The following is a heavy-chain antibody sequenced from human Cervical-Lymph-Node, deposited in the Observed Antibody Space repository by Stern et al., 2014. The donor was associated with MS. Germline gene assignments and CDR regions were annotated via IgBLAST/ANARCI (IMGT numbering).Heavy chain of an antibody. D-gene: IGHD1-26*01. V-gene: IGHV3-11*06. J-gene: IGHJ4*02. CDR2: ISTSDSYT. Sequence: QVQLVESGGGLVKPGGSLRLSCAASGFTFSDYYMTWIRQAPGKGLEWVSYISTSDSYTNYADSVKGRFTISRDNAKKSLYLQMHSLRAEDTAVYYCARVSGRNYFFDYWGQGSLGTVSS. CDR1: GFTFSDYY. CDR3: ARVSGRNYFFDY.